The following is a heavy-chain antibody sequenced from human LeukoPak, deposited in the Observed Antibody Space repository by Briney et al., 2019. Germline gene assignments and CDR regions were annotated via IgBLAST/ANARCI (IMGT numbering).Heavy chain of an antibody. D-gene: IGHD6-13*01. CDR3: ARGQSSWGYYFDY. CDR1: GGSISSGGYY. Sequence: SSETLSLTCTVSGGSISSGGYYWSWIRQHPGKGLEWIGYIYYSGSTYYNPSLKSRVTISVDTSKNQFSLKLSSVTAADTAVYYCARGQSSWGYYFDYWGQGTLVTVSS. J-gene: IGHJ4*02. V-gene: IGHV4-31*03. CDR2: IYYSGST.